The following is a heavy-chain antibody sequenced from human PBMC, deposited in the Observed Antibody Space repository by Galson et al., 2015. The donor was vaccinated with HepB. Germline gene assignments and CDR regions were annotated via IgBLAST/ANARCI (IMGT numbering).Heavy chain of an antibody. CDR2: ISYDGRDK. V-gene: IGHV3-30*04. CDR1: GFTFRSSA. CDR3: AKGGRQEDFDY. D-gene: IGHD6-25*01. J-gene: IGHJ4*02. Sequence: SLRLSCAASGFTFRSSAMHWVRQAPGKGLEWVAVISYDGRDKYYADSVKGRFTISRDNSKNTLYLQMNSPRVDDTAVYYCAKGGRQEDFDYWGQGTLVTVSS.